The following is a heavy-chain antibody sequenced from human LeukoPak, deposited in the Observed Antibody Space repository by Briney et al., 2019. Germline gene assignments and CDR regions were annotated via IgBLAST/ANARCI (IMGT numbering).Heavy chain of an antibody. V-gene: IGHV3-23*01. J-gene: IGHJ4*02. CDR1: GFTFSSYA. CDR2: ISGSGGST. Sequence: GGSLRLSCAASGFTFSSYAMSWVRQAPGKGLEWVSAISGSGGSTYYADSVKGRFTISRDNSKNTLYLQMNSLRVEDTALYYCAKDGVGPSNINCFDYWGQGTLVTVSS. CDR3: AKDGVGPSNINCFDY. D-gene: IGHD1-26*01.